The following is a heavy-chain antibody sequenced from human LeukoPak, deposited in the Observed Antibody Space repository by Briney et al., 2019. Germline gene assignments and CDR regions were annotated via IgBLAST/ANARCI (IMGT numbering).Heavy chain of an antibody. J-gene: IGHJ6*03. CDR3: SRELGHLERRPSHYYYQHMGV. CDR1: GYTFTSYG. Sequence: ASVKVSCKASGYTFTSYGISWVRQAPGQGLEWMGWISAYNGNTYYEQKLQGRVSMTTDTSTTTAYMELRSLRSDDTDVYDCSRELGHLERRPSHYYYQHMGVWGNGNTVTVSS. V-gene: IGHV1-18*01. D-gene: IGHD3-3*01. CDR2: ISAYNGNT.